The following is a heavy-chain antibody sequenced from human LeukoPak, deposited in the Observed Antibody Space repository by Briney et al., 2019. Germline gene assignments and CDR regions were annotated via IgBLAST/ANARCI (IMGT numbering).Heavy chain of an antibody. V-gene: IGHV4-34*01. Sequence: SETLSLTCAVYGGSFSGYYWSWIRQPPGKGLEWIGEINHSGSTNYHPSLKSRVTISVDTSKNQFSLKLSSVTAADTAVYYCARRTDCGGDCYSPYYFDYWGQGTLVTVSS. J-gene: IGHJ4*02. D-gene: IGHD2-21*02. CDR2: INHSGST. CDR1: GGSFSGYY. CDR3: ARRTDCGGDCYSPYYFDY.